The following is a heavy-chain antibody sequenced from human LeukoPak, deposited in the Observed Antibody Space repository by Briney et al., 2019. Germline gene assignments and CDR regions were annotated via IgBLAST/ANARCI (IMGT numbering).Heavy chain of an antibody. Sequence: ASVKVSCKASGGTFSSYAISWVRQAPGQGLEWMGRIIPILGIANYAQKFQGRVTITADKSTSTAYMELSSLRSEDTAVYYCARVPGYSSSRPFDYWGQGTLVTVSS. CDR1: GGTFSSYA. D-gene: IGHD6-13*01. CDR2: IIPILGIA. J-gene: IGHJ4*02. CDR3: ARVPGYSSSRPFDY. V-gene: IGHV1-69*04.